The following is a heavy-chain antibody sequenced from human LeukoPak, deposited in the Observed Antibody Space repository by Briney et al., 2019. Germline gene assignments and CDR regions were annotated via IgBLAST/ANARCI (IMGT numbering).Heavy chain of an antibody. D-gene: IGHD2-8*02. CDR1: GFTFDNYP. Sequence: GGSLRLSCTASGFTFDNYPMSWVRQAPGKGLEWVSAISARDNYIYYADSVKGRFTISRDNSNLYLQMDSLRAEDTALYYCARGYCTGNSCPIYYYGMDVWGQGTTVIVSS. V-gene: IGHV3-23*01. CDR2: ISARDNYI. J-gene: IGHJ6*02. CDR3: ARGYCTGNSCPIYYYGMDV.